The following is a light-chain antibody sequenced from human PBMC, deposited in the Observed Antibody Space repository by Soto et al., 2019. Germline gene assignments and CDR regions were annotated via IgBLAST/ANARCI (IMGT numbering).Light chain of an antibody. V-gene: IGKV1-17*01. CDR2: GSS. Sequence: DIQMTQSPSSLSASVGDRVTITCRASQAIRNDLAWYQQKPGRAPKRLIYGSSSLQSGVPSRFSGSGSGTEFTLTISSLQPEDFAVYYCQQYGSSLPYTFGQGTKLEIK. CDR1: QAIRND. CDR3: QQYGSSLPYT. J-gene: IGKJ2*01.